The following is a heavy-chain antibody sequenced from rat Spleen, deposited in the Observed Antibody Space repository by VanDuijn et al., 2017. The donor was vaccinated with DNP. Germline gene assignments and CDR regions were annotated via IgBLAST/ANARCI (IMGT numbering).Heavy chain of an antibody. CDR3: ASRAPGNYYYGGYFDF. V-gene: IGHV5-19*01. Sequence: EVQLVESGGGLVQPGRSLKLSCAASEFTFSNLDVAWVRQAPTKGLEWVASISPSGDGIYYRDSVRGRFTISRDIPKSTLYLQMDSLRFEDTATYYCASRAPGNYYYGGYFDFWGQGVMVTVSS. D-gene: IGHD1-12*02. J-gene: IGHJ2*01. CDR1: EFTFSNLD. CDR2: ISPSGDGI.